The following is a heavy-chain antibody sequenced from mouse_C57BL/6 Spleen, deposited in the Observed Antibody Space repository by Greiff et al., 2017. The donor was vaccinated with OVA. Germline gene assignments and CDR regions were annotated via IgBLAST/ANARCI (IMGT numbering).Heavy chain of an antibody. CDR1: GYAFSSSW. CDR3: ARWELREGYWYCDV. V-gene: IGHV1-82*01. D-gene: IGHD2-1*01. CDR2: IYPGDGDT. J-gene: IGHJ1*03. Sequence: QVQLQQSGPELVKPGASVKISCKASGYAFSSSWMNWVKQRPGKGLEWIGRIYPGDGDTNYNGKFKGKATLTADKSSSTAYMQLSSLTSEDSAVYFCARWELREGYWYCDVWGTGTTVTVSS.